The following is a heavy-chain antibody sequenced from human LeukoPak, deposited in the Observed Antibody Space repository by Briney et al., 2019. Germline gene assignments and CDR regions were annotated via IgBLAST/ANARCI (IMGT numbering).Heavy chain of an antibody. J-gene: IGHJ5*02. CDR3: ARRIANRNWFDP. D-gene: IGHD1/OR15-1a*01. CDR1: GGSISSGDYY. V-gene: IGHV4-30-4*01. Sequence: SETLSLTCTVSGGSISSGDYYWSWIRQPPGKGLEWIGYIYYSGSTYYNPSLKSRVTISVDTSNNQFSLMLSSVTAADTAVYYCARRIANRNWFDPWGQGTLVTVSS. CDR2: IYYSGST.